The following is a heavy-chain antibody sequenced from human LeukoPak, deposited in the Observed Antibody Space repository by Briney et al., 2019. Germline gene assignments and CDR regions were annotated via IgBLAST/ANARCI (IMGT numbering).Heavy chain of an antibody. J-gene: IGHJ4*02. V-gene: IGHV3-30*18. CDR2: ISYDGSNK. Sequence: GRSLRLSCAASGFTFSSYGMHWVRQAPGKGLEWVAVISYDGSNKYYADSVKGRFTISRDNSKNTLYLQMNSLRAEDTAVYYCAKDHHGLWFGGSKDYWGQGTLVTVSS. CDR3: AKDHHGLWFGGSKDY. D-gene: IGHD3-10*01. CDR1: GFTFSSYG.